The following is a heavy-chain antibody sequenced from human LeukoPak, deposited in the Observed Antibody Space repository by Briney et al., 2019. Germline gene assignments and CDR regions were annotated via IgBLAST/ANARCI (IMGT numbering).Heavy chain of an antibody. Sequence: PSETLSLTCTVSGGSISSYYWSWIRHPPGKGLEWIGYIYYSGSTYYNPSLKSRVTISVDTSKNQFSLKLSSVTAADTAVYYCARDPTPSVVAAFEDYWGQGTLVTVSS. J-gene: IGHJ4*02. D-gene: IGHD2-15*01. CDR1: GGSISSYY. CDR2: IYYSGST. CDR3: ARDPTPSVVAAFEDY. V-gene: IGHV4-59*12.